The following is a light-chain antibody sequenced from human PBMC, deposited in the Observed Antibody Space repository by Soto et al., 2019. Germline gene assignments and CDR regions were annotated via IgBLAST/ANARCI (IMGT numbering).Light chain of an antibody. CDR1: QSITSN. CDR3: QQFNNWPLT. J-gene: IGKJ4*01. V-gene: IGKV3-15*01. Sequence: EIVITQSPAPPSVSPGERATPSCRASQSITSNLAWYQQKPGQAPRLLIYGSSTRATGIPARFSGSGSGTEFTLTISSLQSEDFAVYYCQQFNNWPLTFGGGTKVDIK. CDR2: GSS.